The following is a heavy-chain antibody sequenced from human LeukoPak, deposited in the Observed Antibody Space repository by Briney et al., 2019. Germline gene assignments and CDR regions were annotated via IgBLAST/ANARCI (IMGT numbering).Heavy chain of an antibody. D-gene: IGHD6-6*01. CDR3: AKDEQLAFDY. V-gene: IGHV3-30*18. CDR1: GFTFSSYG. CDR2: ISYDGSNK. Sequence: PGRSLRLSCAASGFTFSSYGMHWVRQAPGKGLEWGAVISYDGSNKYYADSVKGRFTISRDNSKNTLYLQMNSLRAEDTAVYYCAKDEQLAFDYWGQGTLVTVSS. J-gene: IGHJ4*02.